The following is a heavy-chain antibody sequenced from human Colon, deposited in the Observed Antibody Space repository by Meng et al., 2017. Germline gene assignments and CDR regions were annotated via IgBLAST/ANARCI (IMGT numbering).Heavy chain of an antibody. CDR1: GGSISSSSYY. CDR3: ARSLTITFGGVIALGY. V-gene: IGHV4-39*07. J-gene: IGHJ4*02. Sequence: GSLRLSCTVSGGSISSSSYYWVWIRQPPGKGLVWIGSIYYSGSTYYNPSLKSRVTISVDTSKNQFSLKLSSVTAADTAVYYCARSLTITFGGVIALGYWGQGTLVTVSS. CDR2: IYYSGST. D-gene: IGHD3-16*02.